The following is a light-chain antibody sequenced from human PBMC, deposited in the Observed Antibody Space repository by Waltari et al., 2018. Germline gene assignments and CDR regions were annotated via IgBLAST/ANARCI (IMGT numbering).Light chain of an antibody. Sequence: QSVLTQPPSVSGAPGQRVTIPCTGSSSDTGAGYLVHWYQQLPGTAPKLLIYDNSNRPSGVPDRFSGSKSGSSASLAITGLQAEDEADYYCQSFDYRLDGSRVFGGGTKLTIL. CDR2: DNS. J-gene: IGLJ3*02. V-gene: IGLV1-40*01. CDR1: SSDTGAGYL. CDR3: QSFDYRLDGSRV.